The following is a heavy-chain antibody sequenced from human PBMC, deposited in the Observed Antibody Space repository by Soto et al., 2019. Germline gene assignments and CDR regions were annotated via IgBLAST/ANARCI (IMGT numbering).Heavy chain of an antibody. CDR1: CGSISNGDYY. V-gene: IGHV4-30-4*01. Sequence: QVQLQESGPGLVKPSETLSLTCNVFCGSISNGDYYWSWIRQPPGKGLQYIGYIYYGGNTNSNPALKSRLTMSIDRSANHFSLTLTSVTAADTAVYYCARVSGHYYYGVDVWGQGTTVIVSS. CDR3: ARVSGHYYYGVDV. J-gene: IGHJ6*02. CDR2: IYYGGNT.